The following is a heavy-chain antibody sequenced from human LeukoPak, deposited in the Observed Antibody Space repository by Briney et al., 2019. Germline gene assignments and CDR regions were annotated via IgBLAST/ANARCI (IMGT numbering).Heavy chain of an antibody. CDR2: INHSGST. V-gene: IGHV4-34*01. CDR3: ARGPYYYDSSGYHDY. CDR1: GGSFSGYY. D-gene: IGHD3-22*01. Sequence: PSETLSLTGAVYGGSFSGYYWSWIRQPPGEGLEWIGEINHSGSTNYNPSLKSRVTISVDTSKNQFSLKLSSVTAADTAVYYCARGPYYYDSSGYHDYWGQGTLVTVSS. J-gene: IGHJ4*02.